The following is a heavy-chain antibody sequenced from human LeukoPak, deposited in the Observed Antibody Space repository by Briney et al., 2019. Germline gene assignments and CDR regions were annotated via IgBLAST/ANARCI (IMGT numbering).Heavy chain of an antibody. CDR1: GGSISSDY. CDR2: IYYSGTT. D-gene: IGHD7-27*01. J-gene: IGHJ4*02. Sequence: SETLSLTCTVSGGSISSDYWSWIRQFPGKGLEWIGYIYYSGTTSYNPSLKSRVTISLDTSKNQFSLKLSPVTAADTAVYYCARGANWGSPDYWGQGTLVTVSS. V-gene: IGHV4-59*01. CDR3: ARGANWGSPDY.